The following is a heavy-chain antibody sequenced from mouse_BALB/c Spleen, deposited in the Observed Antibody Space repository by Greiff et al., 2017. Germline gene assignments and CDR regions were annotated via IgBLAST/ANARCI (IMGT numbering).Heavy chain of an antibody. J-gene: IGHJ3*01. Sequence: EVQLQESGGGLVKPGGSLKLSCAASGFTFSSYAMSWVRQTPEKRLEWVATISSGGSYTYYPDSVKGRFTISRDNAKNTLYLQMSSLRSEDTAMYYCARQDDSSFAYWGQGTLVTVSA. D-gene: IGHD2-4*01. CDR2: ISSGGSYT. CDR3: ARQDDSSFAY. CDR1: GFTFSSYA. V-gene: IGHV5-9-3*01.